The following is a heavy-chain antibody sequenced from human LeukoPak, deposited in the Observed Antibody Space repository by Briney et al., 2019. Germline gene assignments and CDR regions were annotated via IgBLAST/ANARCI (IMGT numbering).Heavy chain of an antibody. V-gene: IGHV4-39*01. CDR2: IYYSGST. Sequence: SETLSLTCTVSGGSISSSSYYWGWIRQPPGKGLEWIGSIYYSGSTYYNPSLKGRVTISVDTSKNQFSLKLSSVTAADTAVYYCARHLYSSGWYNPVRPLGPGNSWGQGTLVTVSS. CDR1: GGSISSSSYY. D-gene: IGHD6-19*01. J-gene: IGHJ4*02. CDR3: ARHLYSSGWYNPVRPLGPGNS.